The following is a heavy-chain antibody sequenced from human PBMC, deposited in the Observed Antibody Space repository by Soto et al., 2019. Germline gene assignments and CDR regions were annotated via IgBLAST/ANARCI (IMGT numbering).Heavy chain of an antibody. CDR2: ISGSGGST. CDR3: AKGVTIAAESDAFDI. D-gene: IGHD6-6*01. J-gene: IGHJ3*02. Sequence: GSLRLSCAASGFTFSSYAMSWVRQAPGKGMEWVSAISGSGGSTYYADSVKGRFTISRDNSKNTLYLQMNSLRAEDMSVYYCAKGVTIAAESDAFDIWGQGTMVTVSS. V-gene: IGHV3-23*01. CDR1: GFTFSSYA.